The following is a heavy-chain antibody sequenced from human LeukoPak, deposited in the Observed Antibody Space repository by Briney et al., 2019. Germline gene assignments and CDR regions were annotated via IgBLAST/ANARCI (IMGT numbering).Heavy chain of an antibody. V-gene: IGHV3-66*01. CDR1: GFTVSTSY. CDR2: VYSGGNT. Sequence: GGSLRLSCAASGFTVSTSYMSWVRQAPGKGLEWVSVVYSGGNTYYADSVKGRFTISRDNSKNTLYLQMNSLRAEDTAVHYCARDSSSGWYHGDWGQGTLVTVSS. J-gene: IGHJ4*02. CDR3: ARDSSSGWYHGD. D-gene: IGHD6-19*01.